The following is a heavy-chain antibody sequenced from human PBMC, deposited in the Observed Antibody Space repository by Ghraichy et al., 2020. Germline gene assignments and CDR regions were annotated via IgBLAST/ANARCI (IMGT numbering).Heavy chain of an antibody. D-gene: IGHD1-26*01. CDR1: GFTVSNNS. Sequence: GESLNISCAASGFTVSNNSMNWVRQAPGKGLEWVSIIYSGGSTYNGDSVKGRFTISRDNSKNTLYLQMNSLGVEDTAVYYCVGASGSYFDYWGQGTLVTVSS. CDR2: IYSGGST. V-gene: IGHV3-66*01. CDR3: VGASGSYFDY. J-gene: IGHJ4*02.